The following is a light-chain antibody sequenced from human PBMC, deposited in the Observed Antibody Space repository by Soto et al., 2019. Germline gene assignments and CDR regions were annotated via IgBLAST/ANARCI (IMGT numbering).Light chain of an antibody. CDR1: SSNIGSNT. CDR3: VAWDDSLNGYV. Sequence: QYRLTEPPVASFTLGHRVTISCCGSSSNIGSNTVNWYQQLPGTAPKLLIYSNNQRPSGVPDRSSGSKSGTSASLAISGLQSEDEADYYCVAWDDSLNGYVFGTGTKATV. CDR2: SNN. V-gene: IGLV1-44*01. J-gene: IGLJ1*01.